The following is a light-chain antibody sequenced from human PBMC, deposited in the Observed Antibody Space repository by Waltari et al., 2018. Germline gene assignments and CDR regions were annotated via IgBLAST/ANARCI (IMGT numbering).Light chain of an antibody. J-gene: IGKJ2*01. CDR3: QQYGRSWNT. CDR2: GAS. V-gene: IGKV3-20*01. CDR1: QSVSSSY. Sequence: EIVLTQSPGTLSLSPGERATLSCRANQSVSSSYLAWYQQKPGQAPRLLIHGASSRATGIPDRFSGSGSGTDFTLTISRLEPEDFAVYYCQQYGRSWNTFGQGTKLEIK.